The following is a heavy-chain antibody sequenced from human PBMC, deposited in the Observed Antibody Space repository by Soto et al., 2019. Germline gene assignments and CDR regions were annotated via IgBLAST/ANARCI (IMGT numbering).Heavy chain of an antibody. V-gene: IGHV3-30-3*01. Sequence: QVQLVESGGGVVQPGRSLRLSCAASGFTFSSYAMHWVRQAPGKGLEWVAVISDDGSNKYYADSVKGRFTISSDNSKNTLYLQMNSLKAEDTAVYYCARDVSSWYLKTLYGPDYYYGMDVWGQGTTVTVSS. CDR2: ISDDGSNK. J-gene: IGHJ6*02. CDR3: ARDVSSWYLKTLYGPDYYYGMDV. D-gene: IGHD6-13*01. CDR1: GFTFSSYA.